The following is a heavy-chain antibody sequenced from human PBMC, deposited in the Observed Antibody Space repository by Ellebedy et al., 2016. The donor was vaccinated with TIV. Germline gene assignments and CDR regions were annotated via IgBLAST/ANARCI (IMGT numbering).Heavy chain of an antibody. D-gene: IGHD2-15*01. J-gene: IGHJ4*02. V-gene: IGHV3-72*01. CDR3: AKDFCTGGSCYPDY. Sequence: GGSLRLXXVASGFILSDHYMDWVRQPPGRGLEWVGRSRHKANSYTTDYAASVKGRFTISRDDSKNSLYLQMNSLKTEDTAVYYCAKDFCTGGSCYPDYWGQGTLVTVSS. CDR1: GFILSDHY. CDR2: SRHKANSYTT.